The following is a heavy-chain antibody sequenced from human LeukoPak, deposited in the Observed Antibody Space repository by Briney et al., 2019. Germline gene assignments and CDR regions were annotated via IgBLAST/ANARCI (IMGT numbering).Heavy chain of an antibody. J-gene: IGHJ4*02. CDR1: GFTFSSYA. D-gene: IGHD2-15*01. V-gene: IGHV3-30-3*01. Sequence: PGGSLRLSCAASGFTFSSYAMHWVRQAPGKGLEWVAVISYDGSNKYYADSVKGRFTISRDNSKNTLYLQMNSLRAEDTAVYYCARDTIVVVVAALDYWGQGTLVTVSS. CDR2: ISYDGSNK. CDR3: ARDTIVVVVAALDY.